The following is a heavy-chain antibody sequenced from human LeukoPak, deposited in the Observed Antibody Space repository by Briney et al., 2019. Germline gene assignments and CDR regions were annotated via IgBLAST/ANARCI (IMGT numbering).Heavy chain of an antibody. J-gene: IGHJ4*02. D-gene: IGHD3-10*01. V-gene: IGHV3-23*01. CDR3: AKDYYYGSGSYYTEFDY. Sequence: PGGSLRLSCAASGFTFSSYAMSWVRQAPGKGLEWVSAISGSGGSTYNADSVKGRFTISRDNSKNTLYLQMNSLRAEDTAVYYCAKDYYYGSGSYYTEFDYWGQGTLVTVSS. CDR2: ISGSGGST. CDR1: GFTFSSYA.